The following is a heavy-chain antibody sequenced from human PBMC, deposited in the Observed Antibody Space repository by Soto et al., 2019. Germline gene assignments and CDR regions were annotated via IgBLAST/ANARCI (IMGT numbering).Heavy chain of an antibody. Sequence: GGSLRLSCEVVGFTFSDYDMAWIRQAPGKGLEWVASISSSSSYINYADSVKGRLSISRDNAKDSLYLQMNSLRAEDTAVYYCERAFTNVMYYYDSSAPPGGFDVWGQGTTVTVSS. J-gene: IGHJ6*02. V-gene: IGHV3-11*06. CDR3: ERAFTNVMYYYDSSAPPGGFDV. D-gene: IGHD3-22*01. CDR2: ISSSSSYI. CDR1: GFTFSDYD.